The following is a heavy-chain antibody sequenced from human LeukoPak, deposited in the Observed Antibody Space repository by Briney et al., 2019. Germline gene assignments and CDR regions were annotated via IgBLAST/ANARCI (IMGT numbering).Heavy chain of an antibody. CDR2: IRYDGSDK. Sequence: GGSLRLSCAASGFTFSSYGMHWIRQAPGKGLEWVAFIRYDGSDKYYADSVKGRFTVSRDNSKNTLYLQMNSLRAEDTAVYYCAKGPGFYFDYWGQGTLVTVSS. CDR1: GFTFSSYG. J-gene: IGHJ4*02. V-gene: IGHV3-30*02. CDR3: AKGPGFYFDY.